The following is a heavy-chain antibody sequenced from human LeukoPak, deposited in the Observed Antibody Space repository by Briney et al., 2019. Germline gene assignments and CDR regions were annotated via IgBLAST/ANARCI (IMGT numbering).Heavy chain of an antibody. CDR2: IDSSSGYI. CDR3: ARDGSPSGYGLVNYYYGMDV. D-gene: IGHD5-12*01. Sequence: KPGGSLRLSCAASGFTFSSYSMNCVRQAPGKEKEWVSSIDSSSGYIYSADSVKGRFTISRDNAKNSLYLQMNSLRDEDTAVYYCARDGSPSGYGLVNYYYGMDVWGQGTTVTVSS. J-gene: IGHJ6*02. V-gene: IGHV3-21*01. CDR1: GFTFSSYS.